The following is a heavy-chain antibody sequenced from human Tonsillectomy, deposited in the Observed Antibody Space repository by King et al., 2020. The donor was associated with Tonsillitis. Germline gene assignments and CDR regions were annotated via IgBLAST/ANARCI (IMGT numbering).Heavy chain of an antibody. Sequence: VQLVESGGGLVLPGGSLRLSCAASGFTFGSYAMSWVRQAPAKGLEWVSSIIDSGGITYYTDSVKGRFTISRDNSKNTLYLQMNSLRAEDTAIYYCAKDTTRTRIAAATDYWGQGTLVTVSS. CDR2: IIDSGGIT. CDR1: GFTFGSYA. D-gene: IGHD6-13*01. J-gene: IGHJ4*02. CDR3: AKDTTRTRIAAATDY. V-gene: IGHV3-23*04.